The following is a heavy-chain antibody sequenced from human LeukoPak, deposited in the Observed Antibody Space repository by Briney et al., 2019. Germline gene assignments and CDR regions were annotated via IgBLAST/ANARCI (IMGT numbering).Heavy chain of an antibody. CDR1: GGSISSGGYY. CDR2: IYYSGST. Sequence: SETLSLTCTVSGGSISSGGYYWSWVRQHPGKGLEWIGYIYYSGSTNYNPSLKSRVTISVDTSKNQFSLKLSSVTAADTAVYYCARERYYYGSGSYTYYYYGMDVWGQGTTVTVSS. D-gene: IGHD3-10*01. CDR3: ARERYYYGSGSYTYYYYGMDV. V-gene: IGHV4-61*08. J-gene: IGHJ6*02.